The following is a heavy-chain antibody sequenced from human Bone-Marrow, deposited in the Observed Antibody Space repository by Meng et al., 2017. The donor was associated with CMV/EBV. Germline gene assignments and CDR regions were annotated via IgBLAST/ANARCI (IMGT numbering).Heavy chain of an antibody. CDR1: GGTFSNYG. Sequence: SVKVSCKASGGTFSNYGISWVRQAPGQGLEWMGGIIPIAGTPNYAQKFQGRVTITADKSTRTAYMELPSLRSEDTAVYYCARALKSYSGSYIPVFDYWGQGTLVTVSS. CDR2: IIPIAGTP. CDR3: ARALKSYSGSYIPVFDY. D-gene: IGHD1-26*01. V-gene: IGHV1-69*06. J-gene: IGHJ4*02.